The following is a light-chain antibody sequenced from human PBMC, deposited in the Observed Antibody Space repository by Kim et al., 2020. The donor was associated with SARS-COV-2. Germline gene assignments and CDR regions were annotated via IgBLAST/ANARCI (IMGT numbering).Light chain of an antibody. CDR1: QNINSH. Sequence: DIQMTQSPSSLSASVGDRVTITCRTSQNINSHLNWYHQKPGRAPKLLIYAASTLQGGVPSRFSGSGSETDFTLTISSLQPEVFATYFCQQTYISPCTFGPGTKVDIK. J-gene: IGKJ3*01. CDR2: AAS. V-gene: IGKV1-39*01. CDR3: QQTYISPCT.